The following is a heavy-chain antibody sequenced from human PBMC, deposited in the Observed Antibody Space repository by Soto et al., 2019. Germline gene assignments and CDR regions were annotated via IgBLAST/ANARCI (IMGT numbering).Heavy chain of an antibody. CDR3: VRDEIAGAGACDH. CDR1: GYTFIKHG. CDR2: ISGYNGNT. Sequence: QVQLVQAGGEVKKPGASVKVSCQASGYTFIKHGISWVRQAPGQGLEWMGWISGYNGNTNYPQKLQGRVTITTDTATSTAYKELRSLRSDDTAVYYCVRDEIAGAGACDHWGQGTLVTVSS. D-gene: IGHD6-13*01. J-gene: IGHJ4*02. V-gene: IGHV1-18*01.